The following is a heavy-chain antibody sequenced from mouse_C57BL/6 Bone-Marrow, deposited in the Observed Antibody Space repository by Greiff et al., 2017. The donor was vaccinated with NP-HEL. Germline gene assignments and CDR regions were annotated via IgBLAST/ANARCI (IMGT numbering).Heavy chain of an antibody. D-gene: IGHD1-1*01. V-gene: IGHV5-9*01. CDR1: GFTFSSYT. J-gene: IGHJ2*01. CDR3: ARRGDYYGSSHYYFDY. Sequence: EVQLVESGGGLVKPGGSLKLSCAASGFTFSSYTMSWVRQTPEKRLEWVATISGGGGNTYYPDSVKGRFTISRDNAKNTLYLQMSRLRSEDTALYYCARRGDYYGSSHYYFDYWGQGTTLTVSS. CDR2: ISGGGGNT.